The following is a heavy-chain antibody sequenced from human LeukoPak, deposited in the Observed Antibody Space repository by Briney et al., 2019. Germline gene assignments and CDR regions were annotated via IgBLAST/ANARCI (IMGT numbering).Heavy chain of an antibody. J-gene: IGHJ4*02. Sequence: ASVKVSCKVSGYTLTDYYIHLVRQAPGQGLEWMGRLNPNSGGTNYAQKFQGRVTMTRDTSTDTAYMQLSSLRSTDTAVYFCARALGVGFGQNAYYFDHWGQGTLVTVSS. D-gene: IGHD1-26*01. CDR3: ARALGVGFGQNAYYFDH. CDR1: GYTLTDYY. CDR2: LNPNSGGT. V-gene: IGHV1-2*06.